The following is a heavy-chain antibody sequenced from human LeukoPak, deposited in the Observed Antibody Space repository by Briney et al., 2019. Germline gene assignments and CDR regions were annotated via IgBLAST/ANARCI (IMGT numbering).Heavy chain of an antibody. CDR2: ISGSGGST. CDR3: ARDWRGYSGYDYNY. J-gene: IGHJ4*02. V-gene: IGHV3-23*01. CDR1: GFTFSSYA. D-gene: IGHD5-12*01. Sequence: GGSLRLSCAASGFTFSSYAMSWVRQAPGKGLEWVSAISGSGGSTYYADSVKGRFTISRDNSKNTLYLQMNSLRAEDTAVYYCARDWRGYSGYDYNYWGQGTLVTVSS.